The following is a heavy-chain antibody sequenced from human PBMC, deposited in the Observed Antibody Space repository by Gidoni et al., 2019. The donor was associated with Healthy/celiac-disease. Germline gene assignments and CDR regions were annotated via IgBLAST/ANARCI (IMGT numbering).Heavy chain of an antibody. D-gene: IGHD3-3*01. CDR2: IWYDGSNK. CDR1: GFTFISYG. J-gene: IGHJ6*02. CDR3: AREGGYYTHYYYGMDV. V-gene: IGHV3-33*01. Sequence: QVQLVESGGGVVQPGRSLRLSCAASGFTFISYGMHWVRQAPGKGLEWVAVIWYDGSNKYYADSVKGRFTISRDNSKNTLYLQMNSLRAEDTAVYYCAREGGYYTHYYYGMDVWGQGTTVTVSS.